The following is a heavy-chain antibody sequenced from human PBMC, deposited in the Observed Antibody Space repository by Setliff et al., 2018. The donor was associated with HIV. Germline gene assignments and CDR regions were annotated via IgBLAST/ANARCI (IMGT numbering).Heavy chain of an antibody. CDR1: GYTLTELS. V-gene: IGHV1-24*01. Sequence: ASVKVSCKVSGYTLTELSRHWVRQAPGKGLEWMGGFDPEDGETIYAQKFQGRVTMTEDTSTDTAYMELSSLRSEDTAVYFCAREKRGYSYAKEAFDIWGHGTMVTVS. CDR3: AREKRGYSYAKEAFDI. J-gene: IGHJ3*02. CDR2: FDPEDGET. D-gene: IGHD5-18*01.